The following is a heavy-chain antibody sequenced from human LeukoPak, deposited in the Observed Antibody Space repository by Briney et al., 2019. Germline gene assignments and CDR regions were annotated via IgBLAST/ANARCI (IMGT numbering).Heavy chain of an antibody. V-gene: IGHV4-34*01. CDR3: ARVYSTTPDYYYYGMDV. D-gene: IGHD6-13*01. CDR2: INHSGST. CDR1: GGSFSGFY. J-gene: IGHJ6*02. Sequence: PSETLSLTCAVYGGSFSGFYWSWIRQPPGKGLEWIGEINHSGSTNYNPSLKSRVTISVDTSKNQLSLKLSSVTAADTAVYYCARVYSTTPDYYYYGMDVWGQGTTVTVSS.